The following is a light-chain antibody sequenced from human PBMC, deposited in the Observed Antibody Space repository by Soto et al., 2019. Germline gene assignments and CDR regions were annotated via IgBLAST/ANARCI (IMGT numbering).Light chain of an antibody. CDR1: SSDVGNYNL. CDR2: EVT. Sequence: QSALTQPASVSGSPGQSITIYCTGTSSDVGNYNLVSWYQHRRGKAPKVMIYEVTERPSGVSHRFSGSKSGDTASLTISGLQAEDEADYYCCSYAGGNNWVFGGGTQVTVL. V-gene: IGLV2-23*02. CDR3: CSYAGGNNWV. J-gene: IGLJ3*02.